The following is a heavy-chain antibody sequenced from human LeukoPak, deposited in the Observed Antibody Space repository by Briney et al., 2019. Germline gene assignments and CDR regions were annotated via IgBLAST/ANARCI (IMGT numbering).Heavy chain of an antibody. CDR1: GFTFSSYW. CDR3: SSGYYYDLFDS. CDR2: INSDGSST. V-gene: IGHV3-74*01. D-gene: IGHD3-22*01. J-gene: IGHJ4*02. Sequence: GGSLRLSCAASGFTFSSYWMHWVRQAPGKGLVWVSRINSDGSSTSYADSVKGRFTISRDNAKNTLYLQMNSLRDKHTSVYYCSSGYYYDLFDSGGPGTLVTVSS.